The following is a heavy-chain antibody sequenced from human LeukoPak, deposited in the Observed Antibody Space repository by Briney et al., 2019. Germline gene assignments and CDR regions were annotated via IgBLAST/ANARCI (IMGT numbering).Heavy chain of an antibody. CDR2: INHSGST. CDR1: GGSFSGCY. J-gene: IGHJ4*02. CDR3: ARHRTYYYDSSGYYYSYYFDY. Sequence: SETLSLTCAVYGGSFSGCYWSWIRQPPGKGLEWIGEINHSGSTNYNPSLKSRVTISVDTSKNQFSLKLSSVTAADTAVYYCARHRTYYYDSSGYYYSYYFDYWGQGTLVTVSS. V-gene: IGHV4-34*01. D-gene: IGHD3-22*01.